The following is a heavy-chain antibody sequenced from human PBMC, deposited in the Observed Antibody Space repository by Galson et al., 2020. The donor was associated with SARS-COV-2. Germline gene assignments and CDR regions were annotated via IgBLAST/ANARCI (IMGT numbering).Heavy chain of an antibody. D-gene: IGHD2-2*01. CDR1: GFTFSGSA. CDR2: IKSRANSYAT. V-gene: IGHV3-73*01. Sequence: GGSLRLSCAASGFTFSGSAMHWVRPASGKGLEWVGRIKSRANSYATAYAASVKGRFTISRDDSKNTAYLQMNSLKTEDTAVYYCTVGYCTSATCYPRFDPWGQGTLVTVSS. J-gene: IGHJ5*02. CDR3: TVGYCTSATCYPRFDP.